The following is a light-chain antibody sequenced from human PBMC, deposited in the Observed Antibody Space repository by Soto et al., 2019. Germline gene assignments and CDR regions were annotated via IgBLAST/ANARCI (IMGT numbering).Light chain of an antibody. CDR1: SSDVGGYNY. V-gene: IGLV2-14*01. J-gene: IGLJ1*01. CDR2: EVS. CDR3: SSYTRDSTYV. Sequence: QSALTQPPSASGSPGQSVTISCTGTSSDVGGYNYVSWYQQYPGKAPKLFIYEVSNRPSGVSNRFSGSKSGNTASLTISGLQPEDEADYYCSSYTRDSTYVFGTGTKLTVL.